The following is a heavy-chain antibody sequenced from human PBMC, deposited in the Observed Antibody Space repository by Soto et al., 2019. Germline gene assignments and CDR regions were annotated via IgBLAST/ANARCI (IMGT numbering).Heavy chain of an antibody. CDR1: GYSFTSYW. CDR3: ARNLVPAAMVNWFDP. D-gene: IGHD2-2*01. CDR2: IYPGDPDT. Sequence: GESLKISCKGSGYSFTSYWIGWVRQMPGKGLEWMGIIYPGDPDTRYGPSFQGQVTISADKSISTAYLQWSSLKASDTAMYYCARNLVPAAMVNWFDPWGQGTLVTVSS. J-gene: IGHJ5*02. V-gene: IGHV5-51*01.